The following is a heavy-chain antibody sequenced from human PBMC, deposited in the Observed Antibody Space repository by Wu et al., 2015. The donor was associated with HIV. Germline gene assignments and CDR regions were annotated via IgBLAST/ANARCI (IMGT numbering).Heavy chain of an antibody. CDR1: GYTFINYG. CDR2: INPNSGGT. J-gene: IGHJ3*02. Sequence: QVQLVQSGAEVKKPGASVKVSCKASGYTFINYGISWVRQAPGQGLEWMGWINPNSGGTNYAQKFQVRVTLTRDTSITTAYMELTRLRSDDTAVYYCARGGIAVALDAFDIWGQGTMVTVSS. CDR3: ARGGIAVALDAFDI. V-gene: IGHV1-2*02. D-gene: IGHD6-19*01.